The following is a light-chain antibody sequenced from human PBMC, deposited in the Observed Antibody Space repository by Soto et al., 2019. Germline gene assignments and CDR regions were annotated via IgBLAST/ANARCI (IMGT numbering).Light chain of an antibody. J-gene: IGKJ5*01. CDR3: QQYGSSRNT. CDR1: QSVSNNY. V-gene: IGKV3-20*01. Sequence: EIVLTQSPGTLSLSPGERATLSCRASQSVSNNYLAWYQQKPGQAPRLLIYGASNRATGIPDRFSGGGSGTDFTLTITRLEPEDFAVYYCQQYGSSRNTFGQGTRLEIK. CDR2: GAS.